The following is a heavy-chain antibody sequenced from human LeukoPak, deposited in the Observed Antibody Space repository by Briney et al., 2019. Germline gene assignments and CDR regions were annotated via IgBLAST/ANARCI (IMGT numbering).Heavy chain of an antibody. J-gene: IGHJ6*03. D-gene: IGHD3-22*01. Sequence: GGSLRLSCAASGFTFSSYRMNWVRQAPGKGLEWVSYISSSSSTIYYADSVKGRFTISRDNAKNSLYLQMNSLRAEDTAVYYCARVGAYDSSGYYSFYYYYYMDVWGKGTTVTISS. CDR3: ARVGAYDSSGYYSFYYYYYMDV. CDR2: ISSSSSTI. V-gene: IGHV3-48*04. CDR1: GFTFSSYR.